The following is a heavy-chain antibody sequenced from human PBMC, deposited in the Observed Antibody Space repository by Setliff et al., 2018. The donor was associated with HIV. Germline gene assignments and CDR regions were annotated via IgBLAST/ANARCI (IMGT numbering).Heavy chain of an antibody. J-gene: IGHJ5*02. CDR3: ARARLLGGFLS. V-gene: IGHV4-59*01. D-gene: IGHD2-8*02. CDR2: FYYGGST. Sequence: SCSVSGDSIGTYYWNWIRQTPGKRLEWIGFFYYGGSTDYNPALKNRVAISVDTSRNRVSLKMTSVTAADTAVYYCARARLLGGFLSWGRGALVTSPQ. CDR1: GDSIGTYY.